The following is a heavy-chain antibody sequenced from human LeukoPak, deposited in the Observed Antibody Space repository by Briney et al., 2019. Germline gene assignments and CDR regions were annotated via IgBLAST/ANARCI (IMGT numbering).Heavy chain of an antibody. CDR1: GFTFSNYA. D-gene: IGHD3-22*01. V-gene: IGHV3-23*01. Sequence: GGSLRLSCAASGFTFSNYAMSWVRQAPGEGLEWVSGISGSSGTTYYADSVKGRFTISRDNSKNTLYLQMNSLRAEDTAVYHCAKGRGGSGYWASDYWGRGTLVTVSS. CDR2: ISGSSGTT. J-gene: IGHJ4*02. CDR3: AKGRGGSGYWASDY.